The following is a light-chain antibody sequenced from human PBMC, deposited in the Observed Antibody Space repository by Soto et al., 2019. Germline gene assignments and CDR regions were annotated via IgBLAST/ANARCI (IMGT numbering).Light chain of an antibody. CDR3: QQHNNSPPT. J-gene: IGKJ5*01. CDR2: GAS. CDR1: QSVSSN. Sequence: EIVMTQSPATLSVSPGERATLSCRASQSVSSNLAWYQQKPGQAPRLLIYGASTRATGIPARFSGIRSATYFTVTITSLHSEDSTLYYSQQHNNSPPTFGQGTRLEIQ. V-gene: IGKV3-15*01.